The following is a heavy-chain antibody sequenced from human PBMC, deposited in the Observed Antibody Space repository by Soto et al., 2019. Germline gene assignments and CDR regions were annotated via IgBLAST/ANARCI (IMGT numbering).Heavy chain of an antibody. CDR2: ISSSSKYI. J-gene: IGHJ4*02. V-gene: IGHV3-21*01. CDR1: GFTFSSYA. D-gene: IGHD1-26*01. CDR3: ARDPDAEYSGNYHTPRSLDS. Sequence: GGSLRLSCIGSGFTFSSYAMNWVRQAPGKGLEWVSSISSSSKYIYYTDSVKGRFTISRDNAKNSLYLQMNGLRAEDTALYYCARDPDAEYSGNYHTPRSLDSWGPGTQVTVSS.